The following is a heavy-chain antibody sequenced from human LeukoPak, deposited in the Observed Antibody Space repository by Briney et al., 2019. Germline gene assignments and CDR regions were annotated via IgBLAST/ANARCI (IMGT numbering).Heavy chain of an antibody. CDR1: GFTFSSYS. Sequence: GGSLRLSCAASGFTFSSYSMNWVRQAPGKGLEWVSSISSSSNYIYYADSVKGRFTISRDNAKNSLYLQMNSLRAEDTAVYYCARDTQTTTVVTPIYYGMDVWGQGTTVTVSS. CDR3: ARDTQTTTVVTPIYYGMDV. J-gene: IGHJ6*02. D-gene: IGHD4-23*01. CDR2: ISSSSNYI. V-gene: IGHV3-21*01.